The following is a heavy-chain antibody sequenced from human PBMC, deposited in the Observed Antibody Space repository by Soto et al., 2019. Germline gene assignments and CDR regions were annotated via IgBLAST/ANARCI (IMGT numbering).Heavy chain of an antibody. V-gene: IGHV4-39*01. CDR1: GGSLISSSYD. Sequence: PSETLSLACTVSGGSLISSSYDWGWIRQTPGKGLEWIGSISYSGSTYYNPSLKSRVTISAETSKNHFSLKLCSVTAADTTVYYCARHQVDYGDFAGFDYRGQGILVTVSS. CDR2: ISYSGST. CDR3: ARHQVDYGDFAGFDY. D-gene: IGHD4-17*01. J-gene: IGHJ4*02.